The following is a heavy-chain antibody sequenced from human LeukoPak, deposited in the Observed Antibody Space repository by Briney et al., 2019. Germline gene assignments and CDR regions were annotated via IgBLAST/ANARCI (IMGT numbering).Heavy chain of an antibody. CDR1: SGSIRGIKGYY. CDR2: IYYSGST. J-gene: IGHJ6*03. CDR3: ARSTSYQLLSDYYYYYMDV. Sequence: SETLSLTCTVSSGSIRGIKGYYWNWIRQPPGKGLEWIGYIYYSGSTNYNPSLKSRVTISVDTSKNQFSLKLSSVTAADTAVYYCARSTSYQLLSDYYYYYMDVWGKGTTVTVSS. V-gene: IGHV4-61*08. D-gene: IGHD2-2*01.